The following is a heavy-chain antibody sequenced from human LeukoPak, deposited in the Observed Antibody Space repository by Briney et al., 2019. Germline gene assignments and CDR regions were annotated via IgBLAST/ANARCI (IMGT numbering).Heavy chain of an antibody. CDR1: GGYISTDY. CDR2: IYYSGST. Sequence: SETLSLTCTVSGGYISTDYWSWIRQPPGKGLEWIGYIYYSGSTYYNPSLKSRVTISVDTSKNQFSLKLSSVTAADTAVYYCARDRSGDYAGGVYWGQGTLVTVSS. J-gene: IGHJ4*02. D-gene: IGHD4-17*01. CDR3: ARDRSGDYAGGVY. V-gene: IGHV4-59*12.